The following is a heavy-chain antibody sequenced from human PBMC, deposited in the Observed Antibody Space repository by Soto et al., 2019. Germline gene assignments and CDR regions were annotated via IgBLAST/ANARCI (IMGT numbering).Heavy chain of an antibody. D-gene: IGHD3-3*01. Sequence: GGSLRLSCAASGFTFSSYAMHWVRQAPGKGLEWVAVISYDGSNKYYADSVKGRFTISRDNSKNTLYLQMNSLRAEDTAVYYCAKRSGYSHYYYYGMDVWGQGTTVTVSS. V-gene: IGHV3-30-3*02. CDR1: GFTFSSYA. CDR2: ISYDGSNK. CDR3: AKRSGYSHYYYYGMDV. J-gene: IGHJ6*02.